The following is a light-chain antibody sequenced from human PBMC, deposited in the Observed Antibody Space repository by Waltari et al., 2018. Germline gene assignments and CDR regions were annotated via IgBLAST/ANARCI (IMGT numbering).Light chain of an antibody. CDR3: TSYTSSSSSAYVV. CDR2: DVR. Sequence: QSALTQPASVSGSPGQSITISCTGTSSDVGGYKYVSWYQHHPGKTPNLMLYDVRKRPSGVSNRFSGSKSGNTASRTISGLQSEDEADYYCTSYTSSSSSAYVVFGGGTKLTVL. CDR1: SSDVGGYKY. J-gene: IGLJ2*01. V-gene: IGLV2-14*03.